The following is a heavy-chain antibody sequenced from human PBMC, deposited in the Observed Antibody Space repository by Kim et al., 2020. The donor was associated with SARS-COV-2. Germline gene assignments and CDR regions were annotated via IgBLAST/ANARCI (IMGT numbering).Heavy chain of an antibody. CDR3: ARHRHGDYLGREYYFDL. D-gene: IGHD4-17*01. CDR2: IFYKGTT. CDR1: AGSIRSNTNY. J-gene: IGHJ4*02. Sequence: SETLSLTCTVSAGSIRSNTNYWSWIRQTPGKGLEWIGSIFYKGTTYYNPSLKSRITISVDQSENHFSLRLTSVTATDTGVYFCARHRHGDYLGREYYFDLWGQGSLVTVSS. V-gene: IGHV4-39*01.